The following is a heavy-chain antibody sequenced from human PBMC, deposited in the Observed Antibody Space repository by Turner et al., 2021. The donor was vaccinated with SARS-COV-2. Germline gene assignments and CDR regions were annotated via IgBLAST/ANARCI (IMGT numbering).Heavy chain of an antibody. J-gene: IGHJ6*02. D-gene: IGHD3-3*01. Sequence: EVQLVESGGGLIQPGGSLRLSCAASGFTVSSNYMTWVRQAPGKRLEWVSVIYSGGSTYYADSVKGRFTISRDNSKNTLYLQMNSLRAEDTAVYYCARDLMEVGGMDVWGQGTTVTVSS. V-gene: IGHV3-53*01. CDR3: ARDLMEVGGMDV. CDR1: GFTVSSNY. CDR2: IYSGGST.